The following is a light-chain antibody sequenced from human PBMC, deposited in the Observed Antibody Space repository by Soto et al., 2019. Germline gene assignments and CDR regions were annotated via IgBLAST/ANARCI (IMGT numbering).Light chain of an antibody. CDR3: QQSFTTPFT. J-gene: IGKJ3*01. CDR2: VAS. V-gene: IGKV1-39*01. Sequence: DIQMTQSPYSLSASVGDRVTITCRASQTIGTYLNWYQQTPGKAPKLLIYVASSLQSGVPSRFSGRGSGTDFTLTISSLQPEDFATYYCQQSFTTPFTFGPGTKVHIK. CDR1: QTIGTY.